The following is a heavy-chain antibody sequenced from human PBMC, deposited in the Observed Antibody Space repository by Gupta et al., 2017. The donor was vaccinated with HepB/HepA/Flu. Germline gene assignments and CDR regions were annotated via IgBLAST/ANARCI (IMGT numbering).Heavy chain of an antibody. CDR3: TRRQYCVTASCLATQRSTDV. J-gene: IGHJ3*01. V-gene: IGHV4-39*01. CDR2: VFYSGIT. CDR1: GDSITTNIHH. D-gene: IGHD2-21*01. Sequence: QLQLQESGPGQVKPSETLSLTCTVSGDSITTNIHHWAWIRQPPGKGLEWIATVFYSGITSYSPSLKSRVTISMDTSENQFSLKLTSVTAADTAVYFCTRRQYCVTASCLATQRSTDVWGRGTMVSVSS.